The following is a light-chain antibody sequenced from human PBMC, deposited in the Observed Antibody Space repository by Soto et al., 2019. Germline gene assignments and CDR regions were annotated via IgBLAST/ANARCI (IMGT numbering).Light chain of an antibody. CDR3: SSYAGSNNLV. V-gene: IGLV2-8*01. J-gene: IGLJ2*01. CDR2: EVS. Sequence: QSALTQPPSASGSPGQSVTISCTGTSSDVGGYNYVSWYQQHPGKAPKLMIYEVSKRPSGVPDRFSGSKSGNTASLTVSGSQAENEADYYCSSYAGSNNLVFGGGTKLTV. CDR1: SSDVGGYNY.